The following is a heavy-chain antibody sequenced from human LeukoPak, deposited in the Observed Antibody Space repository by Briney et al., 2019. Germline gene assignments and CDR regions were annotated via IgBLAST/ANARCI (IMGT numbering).Heavy chain of an antibody. CDR3: ARDRMGWLQLDY. CDR1: GGSISSHY. V-gene: IGHV4-59*11. J-gene: IGHJ4*02. D-gene: IGHD5-24*01. CDR2: IYYSGST. Sequence: SETLSLTCTVSGGSISSHYWSWIRQPPGKGLEWIGYIYYSGSTNYNPSLKSRVTTSVDTSKNQFSLKLSSVTAADTAVYYCARDRMGWLQLDYWGQGTLVTVSS.